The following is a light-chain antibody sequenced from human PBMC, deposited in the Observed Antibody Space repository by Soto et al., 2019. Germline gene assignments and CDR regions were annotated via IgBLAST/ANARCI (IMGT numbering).Light chain of an antibody. J-gene: IGKJ1*01. CDR3: QQYHRYST. CDR1: QSISAW. V-gene: IGKV1-5*01. Sequence: DIRMPQSPSSVSASVGDIGPINFRASQSISAWLAWYQQKPGKAPNLLIYDVSTLDSGVPSRFSGSASGTEFTLTISSLESDDFATYYCQQYHRYSTFGQGTKVDIK. CDR2: DVS.